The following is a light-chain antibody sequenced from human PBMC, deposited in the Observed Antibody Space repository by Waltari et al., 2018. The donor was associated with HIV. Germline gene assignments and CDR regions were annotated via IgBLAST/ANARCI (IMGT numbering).Light chain of an antibody. V-gene: IGKV1-12*02. CDR2: SAS. CDR3: QQADSFPFT. J-gene: IGKJ3*01. Sequence: DIQMTPSPPSVSASVGGRVTIPFRARQDISNWLAWYQQKPGKAPKLLIYSASTMQTGVPSRFIGTGSGTDVTLTIHSLQPEDFTIYYCQQADSFPFTFGPGTKVDIE. CDR1: QDISNW.